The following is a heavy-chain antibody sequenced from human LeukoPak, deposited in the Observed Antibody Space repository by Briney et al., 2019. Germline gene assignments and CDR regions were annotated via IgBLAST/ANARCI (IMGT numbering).Heavy chain of an antibody. CDR1: GFTFSSYG. CDR3: ARGSPSYAQWHFDL. V-gene: IGHV1-2*04. CDR2: IIPNTGGT. J-gene: IGHJ2*01. D-gene: IGHD2/OR15-2a*01. Sequence: PGGSLRLSCAASGFTFSSYGMHWVRQAPGQGLEWMGWIIPNTGGTNYAQKFQDWVTMSSDTSISTAYMELSSLRSDDTAVYYRARGSPSYAQWHFDLWGRGTLVTVSS.